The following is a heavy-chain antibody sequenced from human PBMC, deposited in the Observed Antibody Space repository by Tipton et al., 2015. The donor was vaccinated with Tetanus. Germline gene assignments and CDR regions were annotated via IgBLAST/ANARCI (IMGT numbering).Heavy chain of an antibody. CDR2: ISDGGRT. CDR1: GASVRSGWHY. CDR3: ARRSYCSSSRCFDAFDL. V-gene: IGHV4-61*01. D-gene: IGHD2-2*01. Sequence: TLSLTCTVSGASVRSGWHYWSWIRQPPGKGLEWIGYISDGGRTNYSPSLKSRVAISMDTSKNQISLKLSSVTAADTAVYYCARRSYCSSSRCFDAFDLWGQGTMVTVSS. J-gene: IGHJ3*01.